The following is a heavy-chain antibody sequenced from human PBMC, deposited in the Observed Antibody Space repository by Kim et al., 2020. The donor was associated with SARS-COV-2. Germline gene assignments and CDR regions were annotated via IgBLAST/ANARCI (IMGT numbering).Heavy chain of an antibody. CDR3: AKDRGILRYFDWLFDY. CDR1: GFTFDDYA. CDR2: ISGDGGST. D-gene: IGHD3-9*01. Sequence: GGSLRLSCAASGFTFDDYAMHWVRQAPGKGLEWVSLISGDGGSTYYAGSVKGRFTISRDNSKNSLYLQMNSLRTEDTALYYCAKDRGILRYFDWLFDYWGQGTLVTVSS. J-gene: IGHJ4*02. V-gene: IGHV3-43*02.